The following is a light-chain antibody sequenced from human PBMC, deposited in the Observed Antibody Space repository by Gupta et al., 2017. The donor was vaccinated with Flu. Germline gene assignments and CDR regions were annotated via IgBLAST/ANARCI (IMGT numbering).Light chain of an antibody. V-gene: IGKV1-39*01. J-gene: IGKJ2*02. Sequence: QMSQTPASLSASVGDRVPTTCRAGQNIRSALNWYQQKAGKAPRILISAASRLRSGVQPRFSFSGSGTEFTLTISSLQPEDLATYYCHEAYNSPPLCTFGQGTKVQI. CDR1: QNIRSA. CDR2: AAS. CDR3: HEAYNSPPLCT.